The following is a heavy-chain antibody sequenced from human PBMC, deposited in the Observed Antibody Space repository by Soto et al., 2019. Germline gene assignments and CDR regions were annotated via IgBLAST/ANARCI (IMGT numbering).Heavy chain of an antibody. J-gene: IGHJ4*02. D-gene: IGHD3-16*02. V-gene: IGHV3-66*01. CDR3: ARAPLGELSLFDY. CDR1: GFTVSSNY. Sequence: PGGSLRLSCAASGFTVSSNYMSWVRQAPGKGLEWVSVIYSGGSTYYADSVKGRFTISRDNSKNTLYLQMNSLRAEDTAVYYCARAPLGELSLFDYWGQGTLVTVSS. CDR2: IYSGGST.